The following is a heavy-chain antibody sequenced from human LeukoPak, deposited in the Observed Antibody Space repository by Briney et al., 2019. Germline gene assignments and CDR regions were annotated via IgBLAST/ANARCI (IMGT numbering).Heavy chain of an antibody. CDR2: IHPGESDT. V-gene: IGHV5-51*01. D-gene: IGHD3-10*01. J-gene: IGHJ6*04. CDR3: ARAGGTMVRGVIMDV. Sequence: GESLKISCKGSGYSFARNWIGWVRQMPGKGLEWMGIIHPGESDTRYSPSFQGQVTISADKSINTAYLQWSSLKASDTAMYYCARAGGTMVRGVIMDVWGKGTTVTVSS. CDR1: GYSFARNW.